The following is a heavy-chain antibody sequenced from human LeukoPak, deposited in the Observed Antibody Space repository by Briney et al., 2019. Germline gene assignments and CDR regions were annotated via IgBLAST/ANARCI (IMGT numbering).Heavy chain of an antibody. CDR2: IYPHNSDT. D-gene: IGHD3-10*01. J-gene: IGHJ4*02. V-gene: IGHV5-51*01. CDR1: GYYFPNHW. Sequence: GESLKISCQVSGYYFPNHWITWVRQMPGKGLEWMGIIYPHNSDTRYSPSFQGQISISVDKSTTTAYLQWNTLQASDSAIYYCARQYTMVRGAPDYWGQGTLVTVSS. CDR3: ARQYTMVRGAPDY.